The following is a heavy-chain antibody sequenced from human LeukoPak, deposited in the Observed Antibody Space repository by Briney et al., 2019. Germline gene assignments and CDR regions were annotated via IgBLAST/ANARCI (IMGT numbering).Heavy chain of an antibody. D-gene: IGHD1-14*01. CDR1: GFTFGTYA. CDR3: AKLNLAETNY. Sequence: GGSLRLSCAASGFTFGTYAMSWVRQAPGKGLEWVSGISGRSSSTYYAYSVKGRFTISRDNSKNTLYLQMNSLRVEDTAVYYCAKLNLAETNYWGQGTLVTVSS. V-gene: IGHV3-23*01. J-gene: IGHJ4*02. CDR2: ISGRSSST.